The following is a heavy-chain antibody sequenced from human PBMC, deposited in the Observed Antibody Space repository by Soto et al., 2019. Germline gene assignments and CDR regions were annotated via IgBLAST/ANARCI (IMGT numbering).Heavy chain of an antibody. CDR3: ARGTGSGWSTKYYYYYYMDV. CDR2: INANSGGT. V-gene: IGHV1-2*04. CDR1: GYTLTSYG. D-gene: IGHD6-19*01. Sequence: GPSVKVCCKASGYTLTSYGMSWVRQAHRQGLEWMGWINANSGGTNYAPKFQGWVTMTRDTSTSTAYMELSRLRSDDTAVYYCARGTGSGWSTKYYYYYYMDVWGKGTTVTVSS. J-gene: IGHJ6*03.